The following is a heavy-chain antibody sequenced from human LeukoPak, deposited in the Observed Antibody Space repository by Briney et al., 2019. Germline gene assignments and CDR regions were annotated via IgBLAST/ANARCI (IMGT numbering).Heavy chain of an antibody. CDR3: AREGKYSYGPFGY. CDR1: GFTFSNYG. J-gene: IGHJ4*02. Sequence: GRSLRLSCAASGFTFSNYGMHWVRQAPGKGLEWVAVIWYDGSNKYYADSVKGRFTISRDNSKNTLFLQMNSLRAEDTAVYYCAREGKYSYGPFGYWGQGTLVTVSS. CDR2: IWYDGSNK. V-gene: IGHV3-33*01. D-gene: IGHD5-18*01.